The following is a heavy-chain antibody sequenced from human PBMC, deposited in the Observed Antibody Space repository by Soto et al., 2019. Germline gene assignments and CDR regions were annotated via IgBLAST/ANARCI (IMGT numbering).Heavy chain of an antibody. J-gene: IGHJ4*02. CDR3: ARHSTIYRKSLDY. CDR2: MNPNSGNT. V-gene: IGHV1-8*02. CDR1: GYTFTSYG. Sequence: ASVKVSCKASGYTFTSYGISWVRQAPGQGLEWMGWMNPNSGNTGYVEKFQGRVTMTRNTSASTAYMELSSLRSEDTAVYYCARHSTIYRKSLDYWGQGTLVTVSS. D-gene: IGHD2-2*01.